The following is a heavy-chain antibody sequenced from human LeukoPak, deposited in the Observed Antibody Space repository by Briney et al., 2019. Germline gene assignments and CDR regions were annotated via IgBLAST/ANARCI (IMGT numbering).Heavy chain of an antibody. Sequence: PSQTLSPTCTVSGGSISSGGYYWSWIRQHPGKGLEWIGYIYYSGSTYYNPSLKSRVTISVDTSKNQFSLKLSSVTAADTAVYYCARVRIAVAGIRWFDPWGQGTLVTVSS. CDR2: IYYSGST. CDR1: GGSISSGGYY. CDR3: ARVRIAVAGIRWFDP. D-gene: IGHD6-19*01. V-gene: IGHV4-31*03. J-gene: IGHJ5*02.